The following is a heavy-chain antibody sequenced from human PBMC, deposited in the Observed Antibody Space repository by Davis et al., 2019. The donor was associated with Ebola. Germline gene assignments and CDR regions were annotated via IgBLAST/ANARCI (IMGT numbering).Heavy chain of an antibody. CDR2: ISAYNGNT. CDR1: GYTSSNYC. J-gene: IGHJ4*02. Sequence: AASVKVSCKASGYTSSNYCISWVRQAPGQGLEWMGWISAYNGNTSYAQNVQGRVIMTTDTATTTAYMEVGGLRSDDTAVYYCARAQFPTTSDHWGQGTLVTVSS. D-gene: IGHD1-1*01. V-gene: IGHV1-18*04. CDR3: ARAQFPTTSDH.